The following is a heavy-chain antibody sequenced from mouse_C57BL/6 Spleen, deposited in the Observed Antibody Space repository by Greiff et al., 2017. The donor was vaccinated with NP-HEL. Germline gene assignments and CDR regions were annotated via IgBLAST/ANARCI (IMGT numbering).Heavy chain of an antibody. CDR3: ARTGDGYPDYYAMDY. J-gene: IGHJ4*01. CDR1: GFTFSDYG. CDR2: ISSGSSTI. D-gene: IGHD2-3*01. V-gene: IGHV5-17*01. Sequence: DVMLVESGGGLVKPGGSLKLSCAASGFTFSDYGMHWVRQAPEKGLEWVAYISSGSSTIYYADTVKGRFTISRDNAKNTLFLQMTSLRSEDTAMYYCARTGDGYPDYYAMDYWGQGTSVTVSS.